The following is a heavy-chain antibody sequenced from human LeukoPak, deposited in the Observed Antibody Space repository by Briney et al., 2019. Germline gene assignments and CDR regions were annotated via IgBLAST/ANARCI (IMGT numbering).Heavy chain of an antibody. D-gene: IGHD3-16*01. CDR3: ARESMITFGGDTFDP. J-gene: IGHJ5*02. V-gene: IGHV1-18*04. CDR1: GYTFTSYG. CDR2: ISAYNGNT. Sequence: ASVKVSCKASGYTFTSYGISWVRQAPGQGLEWTGWISAYNGNTNYAQKLQGRVTMTTDTSTSTAYMELRSLRSDDTAVYYCARESMITFGGDTFDPWGQGTLVTVSS.